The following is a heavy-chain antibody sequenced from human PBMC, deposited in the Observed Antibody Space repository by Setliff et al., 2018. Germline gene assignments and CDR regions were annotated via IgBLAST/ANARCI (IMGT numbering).Heavy chain of an antibody. V-gene: IGHV1-69*13. Sequence: ASVKVSCKASGYAVTGYHIHWVRQAPGQGLEWMGWILPLFGSATYARKFQGRVTITADESTSTTYMEVSSLTSEDTAEYFCARGPISGSGTYYGADWGQGTLVTVSS. CDR3: ARGPISGSGTYYGAD. CDR2: ILPLFGSA. D-gene: IGHD3-10*01. CDR1: GYAVTGYH. J-gene: IGHJ4*02.